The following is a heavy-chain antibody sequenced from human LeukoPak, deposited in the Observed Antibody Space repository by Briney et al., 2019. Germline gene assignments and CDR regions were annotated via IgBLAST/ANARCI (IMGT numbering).Heavy chain of an antibody. J-gene: IGHJ4*02. CDR1: GFTFSSFA. CDR3: SREGEDDFWSAFDY. V-gene: IGHV3-30*01. Sequence: GGSLRLSCAASGFTFSSFAMHWVRQAPGKGLGWVAVISDDGSNKHYADSLKDRFTISRDNSKNTLYLQMNSLRGEDTAVYYCSREGEDDFWSAFDYWGQGTLVTVSS. CDR2: ISDDGSNK. D-gene: IGHD3-3*01.